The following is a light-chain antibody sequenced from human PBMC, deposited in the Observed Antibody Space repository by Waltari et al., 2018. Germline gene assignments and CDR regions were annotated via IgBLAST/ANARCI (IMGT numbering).Light chain of an antibody. J-gene: IGKJ1*01. CDR3: QQSYSTPRT. V-gene: IGKV1-39*01. CDR2: AAS. Sequence: DIQITQSPYSLSASLGDRVTITCRAGQSISTYLNWYQQTPGKAPKPLIYAASSVQTGVPSRFSGSGSGTDFTLTISRLQPEDFATYYCQQSYSTPRTFGQGTKVEIK. CDR1: QSISTY.